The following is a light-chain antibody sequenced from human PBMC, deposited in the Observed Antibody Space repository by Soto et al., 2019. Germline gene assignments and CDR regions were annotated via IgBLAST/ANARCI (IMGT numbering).Light chain of an antibody. CDR2: DVS. CDR3: SAYTSSSTLYF. V-gene: IGLV2-14*01. CDR1: SSDVGGYNY. Sequence: QSVLTQPASVSGSPGQSITISCTGTSSDVGGYNYVSWYQQHPGKAPKLMIYDVSNRPSGVSNRFSGSKSGNTASLTISGLQAEDEADYYCSAYTSSSTLYFFGTGTEVTVL. J-gene: IGLJ1*01.